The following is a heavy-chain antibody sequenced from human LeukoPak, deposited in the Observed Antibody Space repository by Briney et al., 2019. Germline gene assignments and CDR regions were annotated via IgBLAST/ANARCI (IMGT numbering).Heavy chain of an antibody. V-gene: IGHV3-23*01. CDR3: AHISSSWPDY. Sequence: GGSLRLSCSASGFTFSSYGIHWVRQAPGKGLEWVSAISGSGGSTYYADSVKGRFTISRDNSKNTLYLQMNSLRAEDTAVYYCAHISSSWPDYWGQGTLVTVSS. D-gene: IGHD6-13*01. CDR1: GFTFSSYG. CDR2: ISGSGGST. J-gene: IGHJ4*02.